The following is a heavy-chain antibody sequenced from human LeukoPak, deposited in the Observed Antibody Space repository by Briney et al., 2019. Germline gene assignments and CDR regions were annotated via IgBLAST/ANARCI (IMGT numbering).Heavy chain of an antibody. V-gene: IGHV1-69*04. D-gene: IGHD3-10*01. CDR2: IIPVFAIT. J-gene: IGHJ3*01. CDR1: GYTFANYA. CDR3: ARGIRPSQPMVRGVIVPDDAFDL. Sequence: ASVKVSCKASGYTFANYAITWVRQAPGQGLEWMGKIIPVFAITSYAQKFQGRATLTTDRSTRTAYLDLSSLRSEDTAVYYCARGIRPSQPMVRGVIVPDDAFDLWGQGTRVTVSS.